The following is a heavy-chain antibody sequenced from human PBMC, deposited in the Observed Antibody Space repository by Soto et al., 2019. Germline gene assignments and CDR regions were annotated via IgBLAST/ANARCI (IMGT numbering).Heavy chain of an antibody. D-gene: IGHD2-21*01. CDR1: GYTFTSYG. J-gene: IGHJ4*02. Sequence: QVQLVQSGVEVKKPGASVKVSCKASGYTFTSYGISWVRQAPGQGLEWVGWISSYNGNTNYEQNFQGRVTMTTDTATSTAYMELRSLRSDDAAVYYCARDVAFDYWGQGTLITVSS. CDR3: ARDVAFDY. CDR2: ISSYNGNT. V-gene: IGHV1-18*01.